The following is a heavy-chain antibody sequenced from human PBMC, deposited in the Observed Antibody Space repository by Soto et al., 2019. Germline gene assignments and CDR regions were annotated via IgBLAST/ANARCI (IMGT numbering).Heavy chain of an antibody. J-gene: IGHJ4*02. D-gene: IGHD3-22*01. Sequence: QVQLVESGGGVVQPGTSLRLSCAASGFTFSTYAMYWVRQAPGRGLEWVAVISDDGNTKYYADSVKGRFTISRDNSRNTLYLQIYSLRAEDAAVYYCVSSYFYDSGGYYPFDYWGQGTRVTVSS. CDR2: ISDDGNTK. V-gene: IGHV3-30-3*01. CDR3: VSSYFYDSGGYYPFDY. CDR1: GFTFSTYA.